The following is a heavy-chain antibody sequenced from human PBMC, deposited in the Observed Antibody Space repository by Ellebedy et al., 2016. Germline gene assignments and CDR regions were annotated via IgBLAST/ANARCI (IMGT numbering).Heavy chain of an antibody. CDR1: GGTFTSYA. Sequence: SVKVSCXAPGGTFTSYAINWVRQAPGQGLEWVGGIIPFFPSANYAQRFQGRVTISADKSTSTVHSEVGRLRSDDTAVYYCARAGGDYGDSPGYFDYWGQGTLVTVSS. J-gene: IGHJ4*02. V-gene: IGHV1-69*06. D-gene: IGHD4-17*01. CDR2: IIPFFPSA. CDR3: ARAGGDYGDSPGYFDY.